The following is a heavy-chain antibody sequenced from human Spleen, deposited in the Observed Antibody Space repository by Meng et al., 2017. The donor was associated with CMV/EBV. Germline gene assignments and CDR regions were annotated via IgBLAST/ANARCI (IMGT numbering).Heavy chain of an antibody. CDR2: ISSSSITI. J-gene: IGHJ3*02. V-gene: IGHV3-48*04. CDR1: GFTFRSYS. CDR3: ARDPDFGVAKDAFDI. D-gene: IGHD3-3*01. Sequence: GESLKISCAASGFTFRSYSMNWVRQAPGKGLEWVSYISSSSITIFYAGSVKGRFTISSDNAKSSLYLEMNSLGAEDTAVYYCARDPDFGVAKDAFDIWGQGTMVTVSS.